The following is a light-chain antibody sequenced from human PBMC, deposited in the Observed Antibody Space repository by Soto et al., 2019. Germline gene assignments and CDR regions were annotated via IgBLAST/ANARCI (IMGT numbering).Light chain of an antibody. V-gene: IGKV3-20*01. CDR2: GAS. Sequence: EIVLTQSPGTLSLFPGERATLSCRASQSVGSDYLAWYQQKPGQAPRLLIYGASIRATGIPDRFSGSGSGTDFTLTISRLEPEDFAVYYCQQYGSSPRITFGGGTKVEIK. J-gene: IGKJ4*01. CDR3: QQYGSSPRIT. CDR1: QSVGSDY.